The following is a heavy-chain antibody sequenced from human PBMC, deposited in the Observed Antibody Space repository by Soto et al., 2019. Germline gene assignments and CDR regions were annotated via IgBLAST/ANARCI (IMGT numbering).Heavy chain of an antibody. V-gene: IGHV3-23*01. J-gene: IGHJ4*02. CDR3: ARIAAAADVFDY. CDR1: GFIFSNYA. CDR2: SSGGGGNT. D-gene: IGHD6-13*01. Sequence: EVPLLESGGGLVQPGGSLRLSCAASGFIFSNYAMSWVRQAPGKGLEWVSGSSGGGGNTYYADSVKGRFTISRDSSKKTLYLQMNSLGAEDTATYFCARIAAAADVFDYWGQGSLVSVSS.